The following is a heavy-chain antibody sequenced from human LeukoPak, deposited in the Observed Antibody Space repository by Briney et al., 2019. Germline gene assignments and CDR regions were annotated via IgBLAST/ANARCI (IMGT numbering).Heavy chain of an antibody. V-gene: IGHV3-7*01. J-gene: IGHJ4*02. CDR2: IKQDGSEK. D-gene: IGHD6-13*01. CDR1: GFTFSSYW. CDR3: AREGQQLVIDY. Sequence: RPGGSLRLSCAASGFTFSSYWMSWVRQAPGKGLEWVANIKQDGSEKYYVDSVKGRFTISRDNDKNELYLQMNSLRAEDTAVYYCAREGQQLVIDYWGQGTLVTVSS.